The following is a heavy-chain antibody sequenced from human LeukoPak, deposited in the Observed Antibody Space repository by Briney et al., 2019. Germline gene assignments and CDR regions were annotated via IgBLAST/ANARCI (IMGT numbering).Heavy chain of an antibody. V-gene: IGHV3-23*01. CDR2: ISGSGGST. CDR1: GFTFSSYA. D-gene: IGHD3-16*01. Sequence: GGSLRLSCAASGFTFSSYAMSWVRQAPGKGLEWVTGISGSGGSTYYAYSVKGRFTISRDNSKNTLYVQLNSLRGEDTAVYYCARGGYNPPRLEYWGQGTLVTVSS. J-gene: IGHJ4*02. CDR3: ARGGYNPPRLEY.